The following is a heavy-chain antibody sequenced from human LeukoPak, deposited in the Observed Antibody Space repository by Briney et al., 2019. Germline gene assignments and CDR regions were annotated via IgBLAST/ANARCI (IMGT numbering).Heavy chain of an antibody. Sequence: PGGSLRLSCAGSEFTFSSSTMHWVRQAPGKGLEWVAALSYDGSNKYYADSVKGRFTISRDNSKNTLYLQMNSLRAEDTAVYYCARELPMRFDYWGQGTLVTVSS. CDR3: ARELPMRFDY. D-gene: IGHD5-18*01. V-gene: IGHV3-30-3*01. CDR1: EFTFSSST. J-gene: IGHJ4*02. CDR2: LSYDGSNK.